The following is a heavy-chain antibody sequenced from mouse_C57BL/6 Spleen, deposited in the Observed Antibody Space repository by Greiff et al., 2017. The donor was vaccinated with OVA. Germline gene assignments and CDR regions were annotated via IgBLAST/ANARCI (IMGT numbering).Heavy chain of an antibody. Sequence: VQLQQSGPELVKPGASVKMSCKASGYTFTDYNMHWVKQSHGKSLEWIGYINPNNGGTSYNQKFKGKATLTVNKPSSTAYMELSSLTSEYSAVYYCFYDSGCYFDVWGTGTTVTVFS. J-gene: IGHJ1*03. CDR3: FYDSGCYFDV. D-gene: IGHD2-3*01. CDR1: GYTFTDYN. CDR2: INPNNGGT. V-gene: IGHV1-22*01.